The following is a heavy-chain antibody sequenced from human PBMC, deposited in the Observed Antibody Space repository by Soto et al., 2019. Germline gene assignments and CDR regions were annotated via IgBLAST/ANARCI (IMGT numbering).Heavy chain of an antibody. CDR3: AKGEQWLVLNLGY. CDR1: GFTFSSYA. J-gene: IGHJ4*02. D-gene: IGHD6-19*01. CDR2: ISGSGGST. Sequence: EVQLLESGGGLVQPGGSLRLSCAASGFTFSSYAMSWVRQALGKGLEWVSAISGSGGSTYYADSVKGRFTISRDNSKNTLYLQMNSLRAEDTAVYYCAKGEQWLVLNLGYWGQGTLVTVSS. V-gene: IGHV3-23*01.